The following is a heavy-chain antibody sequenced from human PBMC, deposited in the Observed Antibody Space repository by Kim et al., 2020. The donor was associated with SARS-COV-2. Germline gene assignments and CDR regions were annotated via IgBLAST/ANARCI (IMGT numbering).Heavy chain of an antibody. V-gene: IGHV3-7*01. D-gene: IGHD6-13*01. Sequence: GGSLRLSCAASGFTFSSHWMSWVRQAPGKGLEWVANIKQDGSEKNYVDSVKGRFTISRDNAKNSLYLHMNSLRAEDTAVYYCARDFTSSWYGLFDYWGQGTLVTVSS. CDR1: GFTFSSHW. CDR2: IKQDGSEK. J-gene: IGHJ4*02. CDR3: ARDFTSSWYGLFDY.